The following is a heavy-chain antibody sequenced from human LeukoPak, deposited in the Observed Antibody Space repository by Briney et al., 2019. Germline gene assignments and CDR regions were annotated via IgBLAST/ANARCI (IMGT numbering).Heavy chain of an antibody. V-gene: IGHV1-18*04. CDR2: ISANNGES. CDR3: ARDRYGDGFAHFDY. J-gene: IGHJ4*02. Sequence: GASVMISCKASGYTFTNYGISWVRQAPGQGREWMAWISANNGESRYAQNLQGRLTMTRDTSMSTAYMDLNRLTSDDTAVYFCARDRYGDGFAHFDYWGQGTLVTVSS. CDR1: GYTFTNYG. D-gene: IGHD5-24*01.